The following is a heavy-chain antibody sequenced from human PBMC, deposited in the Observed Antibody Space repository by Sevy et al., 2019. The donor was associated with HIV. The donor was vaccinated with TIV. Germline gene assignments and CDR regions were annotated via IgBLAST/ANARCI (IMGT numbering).Heavy chain of an antibody. Sequence: GGSLRLSCVVSGFNFSNYWMTWVRQAPGKGQEWVANIKQDGSERHYVDSVKGRFTISRDNAKSSLYLQMSSLRIEDTAVYFCASGVSNYDWGQGTLVTVSS. CDR2: IKQDGSER. D-gene: IGHD3-16*01. CDR3: ASGVSNYD. J-gene: IGHJ4*02. V-gene: IGHV3-7*01. CDR1: GFNFSNYW.